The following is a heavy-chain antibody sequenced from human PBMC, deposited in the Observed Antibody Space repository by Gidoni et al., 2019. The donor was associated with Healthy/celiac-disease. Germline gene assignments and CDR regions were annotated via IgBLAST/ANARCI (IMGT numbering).Heavy chain of an antibody. Sequence: QVQLQQSGPGLVKPSQTLSLTCAISGDSVSRHSAAWNWIRQSPSRGLEWLGRTYYRSKWYNDYAVSVTSRITINPDTSKNQFSLQLNSVTPEDTAVYFCAREVVVVAATNRVLFAFDIWGQGTMVTVSS. CDR1: GDSVSRHSAA. D-gene: IGHD2-15*01. J-gene: IGHJ3*02. CDR3: AREVVVVAATNRVLFAFDI. CDR2: TYYRSKWYN. V-gene: IGHV6-1*01.